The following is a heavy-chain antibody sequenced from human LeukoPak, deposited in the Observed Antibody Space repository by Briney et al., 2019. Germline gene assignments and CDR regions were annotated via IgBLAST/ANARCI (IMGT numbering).Heavy chain of an antibody. D-gene: IGHD3-10*01. CDR1: GDSVSSNSAA. Sequence: HSQTLSLTCVISGDSVSSNSAAWNWIRQSPSRGLEWLGRTYYRSKWYNDYAVSVKSRITINPGTSKNQFSLQLNSVTPEDTAVYYCARAILWFGGFPQNYFDYWGQGTLVTVSS. V-gene: IGHV6-1*01. CDR3: ARAILWFGGFPQNYFDY. J-gene: IGHJ4*02. CDR2: TYYRSKWYN.